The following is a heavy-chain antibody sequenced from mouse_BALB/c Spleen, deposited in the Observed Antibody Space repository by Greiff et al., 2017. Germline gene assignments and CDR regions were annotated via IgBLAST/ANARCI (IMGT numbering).Heavy chain of an antibody. D-gene: IGHD2-3*01. Sequence: VKLQESGAELVRPGTSVKISCKASGYTFTNYWLGWVKQRPGHGLEWIGDIYPGGGYTNYNEKFKGKATLTADTSSSTAYMQLSSLTSEDSAVYFCARDYDGYYVRFAYWGQGTLVTVSA. CDR1: GYTFTNYW. J-gene: IGHJ3*01. CDR3: ARDYDGYYVRFAY. V-gene: IGHV1-63*02. CDR2: IYPGGGYT.